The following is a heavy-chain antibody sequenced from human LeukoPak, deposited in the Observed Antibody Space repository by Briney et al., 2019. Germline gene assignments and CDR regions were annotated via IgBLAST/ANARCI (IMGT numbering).Heavy chain of an antibody. CDR2: VRNKPNNYTP. Sequence: PGGSLRLSCAASAFTFSDHYMDWVRQAPGKGLEWVGRVRNKPNNYTPDYAASVKGRFTISRDDSKNSLYLQMNSLKTEDTAVYYCTRVRLGDYFDYWGQGTLVTVSS. D-gene: IGHD4-17*01. CDR1: AFTFSDHY. CDR3: TRVRLGDYFDY. J-gene: IGHJ4*02. V-gene: IGHV3-72*01.